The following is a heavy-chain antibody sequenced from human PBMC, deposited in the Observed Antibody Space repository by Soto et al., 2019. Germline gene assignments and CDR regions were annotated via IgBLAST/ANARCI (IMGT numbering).Heavy chain of an antibody. CDR3: ARGRLAARGRFDP. J-gene: IGHJ5*02. V-gene: IGHV1-8*01. CDR1: GYTFTSYD. CDR2: MNPNSANT. D-gene: IGHD6-6*01. Sequence: QVQLVQSGAEVKKPGASVKVSCKASGYTFTSYDINWVRQATGQGLEWMGWMNPNSANTGYAQKFQGRVNMSRNTSISTAYIELSSLRSEDTAVYYCARGRLAARGRFDPWGQGTLVTVSS.